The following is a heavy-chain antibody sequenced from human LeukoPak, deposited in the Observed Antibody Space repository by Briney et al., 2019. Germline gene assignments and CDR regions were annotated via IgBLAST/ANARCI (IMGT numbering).Heavy chain of an antibody. CDR3: TRDIAWDV. CDR2: VRAEAYGGNT. J-gene: IGHJ4*02. V-gene: IGHV3-49*04. Sequence: GGSLRLSCKASGFTFADYSISWVRQAPGKGREWVGFVRAEAYGGNTEYAASVKGRFTMSRDDSKSIAYLQMNSLKIEDSAVYYCTRDIAWDVWGLGTLVTVSS. CDR1: GFTFADYS. D-gene: IGHD6-13*01.